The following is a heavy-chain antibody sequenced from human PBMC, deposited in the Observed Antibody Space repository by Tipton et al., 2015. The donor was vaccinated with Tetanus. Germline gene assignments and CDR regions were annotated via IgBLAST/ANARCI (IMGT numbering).Heavy chain of an antibody. CDR3: AREYSTTWGVVGCFDP. V-gene: IGHV3-30*19. D-gene: IGHD2-2*01. CDR2: IWYDGSNK. J-gene: IGHJ5*02. CDR1: GFTFSSYG. Sequence: SLRLSCAASGFTFSSYGMHWVRQAPGKGLEWVAVIWYDGSNKYYADSVKDRFTITRDNSKNTLYVQMNSLRAEDMAVYYCAREYSTTWGVVGCFDPWGQGTLVTVSS.